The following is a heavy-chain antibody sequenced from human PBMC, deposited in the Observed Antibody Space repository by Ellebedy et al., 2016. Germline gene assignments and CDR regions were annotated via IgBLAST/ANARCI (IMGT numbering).Heavy chain of an antibody. J-gene: IGHJ6*02. CDR2: IYPGDSDT. CDR3: ARHGDYYGSGSSPLSYYYYYGMDV. Sequence: GESRKISCKGSGYSFTSFWIGWVRQMPGKGLEWMGIIYPGDSDTRYSPSFQGQVTISADKSIGTAYLQWSSLKASDTAMYYCARHGDYYGSGSSPLSYYYYYGMDVWGQGTTVTVSS. CDR1: GYSFTSFW. D-gene: IGHD3-10*01. V-gene: IGHV5-51*01.